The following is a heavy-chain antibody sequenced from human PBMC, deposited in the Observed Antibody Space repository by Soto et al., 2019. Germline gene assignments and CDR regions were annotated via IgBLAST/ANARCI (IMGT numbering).Heavy chain of an antibody. CDR1: GGTFSSSG. V-gene: IGHV1-69*11. J-gene: IGHJ6*02. Sequence: QVHLVQSGTEVKKPGSSVKVSCKASGGTFSSSGFSWVRQAPGQGLEWMGMIVPSLDTTNYAQKFQARVTITADEVTSTAYRELRSPRPEDTAVYYCARWPQPRYTADPYAADVWGPGTRVIGSS. D-gene: IGHD3-16*02. CDR2: IVPSLDTT. CDR3: ARWPQPRYTADPYAADV.